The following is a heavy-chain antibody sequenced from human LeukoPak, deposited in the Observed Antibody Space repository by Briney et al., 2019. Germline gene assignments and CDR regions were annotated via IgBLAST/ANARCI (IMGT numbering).Heavy chain of an antibody. CDR1: GFTFSDYY. D-gene: IGHD6-19*01. Sequence: QPGGSLRLSCAASGFTFSDYYMTWIRQAPGKGLEWVSAITNSGGSTYYADSVQGRFTISRDNPKNTLYLQMKSLRVEDTAVYYCVKEAVTPHFDYWGQGTLVTVSS. CDR2: ITNSGGST. J-gene: IGHJ4*02. CDR3: VKEAVTPHFDY. V-gene: IGHV3-23*01.